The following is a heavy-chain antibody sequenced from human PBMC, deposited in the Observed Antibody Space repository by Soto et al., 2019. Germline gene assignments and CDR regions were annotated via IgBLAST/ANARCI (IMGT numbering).Heavy chain of an antibody. D-gene: IGHD6-19*01. CDR1: GGTFSTFS. V-gene: IGHV1-69*02. J-gene: IGHJ3*02. CDR2: ITPILGIA. CDR3: ARLVPLSGPFPAGVAGAFDI. Sequence: QVQLVQSGADVKKPGSSVKVSCQASGGTFSTFSLSWVRQAPGQGLEWLGRITPILGIAIYAQKFQGRLSINADKYTDTAHMELSALKSEDTAVYYCARLVPLSGPFPAGVAGAFDIWGQGTMVTVSS.